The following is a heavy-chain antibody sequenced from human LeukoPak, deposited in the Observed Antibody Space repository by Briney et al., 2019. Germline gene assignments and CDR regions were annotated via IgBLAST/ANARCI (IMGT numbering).Heavy chain of an antibody. J-gene: IGHJ4*02. V-gene: IGHV3-30*02. D-gene: IGHD1-26*01. CDR1: GFTYSSYG. Sequence: GGSLRLXCAASGFTYSSYGMHWVRLAPGKGLESVAFIRYDGITKDYADSVKGRYTISRDKSKNTLYLQMSSLGAEDTAVYYCAKDPGRGLDYWGQGTLVTVSS. CDR3: AKDPGRGLDY. CDR2: IRYDGITK.